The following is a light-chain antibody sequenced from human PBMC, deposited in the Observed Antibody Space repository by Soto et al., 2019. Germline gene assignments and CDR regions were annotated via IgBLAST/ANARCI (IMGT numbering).Light chain of an antibody. J-gene: IGLJ1*01. CDR2: EVS. CDR1: SSDVGNYNY. V-gene: IGLV2-8*01. Sequence: QSALTQPPSASGPSGQSVTTSSTGTSSDVGNYNYVSWYQHNPSKAPKLMIYEVSKWPSGVPDRFSGSKSGNTASLTVSGLQAEDEADYYCTSYAGSNTYVFGTGTKVTVL. CDR3: TSYAGSNTYV.